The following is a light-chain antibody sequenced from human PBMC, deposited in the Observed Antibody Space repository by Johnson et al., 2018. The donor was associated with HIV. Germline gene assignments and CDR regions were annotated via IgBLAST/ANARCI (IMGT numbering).Light chain of an antibody. V-gene: IGLV1-51*02. CDR1: NSNIGNNY. J-gene: IGLJ1*01. CDR3: GTWDSSLSVYV. CDR2: ENN. Sequence: QSILTQPPSVSAAPGQKVTISCSGSNSNIGNNYVSWYQQLPGTAPKLLIYENNQRSSGIPDRFSGSKSATSATLGITGLQTGDEADYYCGTWDSSLSVYVFSTGTTVTV.